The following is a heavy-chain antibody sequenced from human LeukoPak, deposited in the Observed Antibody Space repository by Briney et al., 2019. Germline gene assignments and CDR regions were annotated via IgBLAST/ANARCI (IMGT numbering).Heavy chain of an antibody. CDR2: ISWNSGSI. CDR3: AKSGYDGPLYYFDY. D-gene: IGHD6-25*01. V-gene: IGHV3-9*01. Sequence: GRSLRLSCAASGFTFDDYAMHWVRQAPGKGLEWVSGISWNSGSIGYADSVKGRFTISRDNAKNSLYLQMNSLGAEDTALYYCAKSGYDGPLYYFDYWGQGTLVTVSS. CDR1: GFTFDDYA. J-gene: IGHJ4*02.